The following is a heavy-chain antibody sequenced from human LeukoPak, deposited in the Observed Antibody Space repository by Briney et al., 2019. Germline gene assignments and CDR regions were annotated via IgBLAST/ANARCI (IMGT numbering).Heavy chain of an antibody. V-gene: IGHV3-7*01. D-gene: IGHD3-10*01. CDR2: IKEDGSEK. CDR3: ARVGWFGELTRHPGGDS. Sequence: PGGSLRLSCAASGFTFSSYDMHWVRQAPGKGLEWVANIKEDGSEKNYVDSVKGRFTISRDNAKDSLYLQMNSMRAEETAVYYCARVGWFGELTRHPGGDSWGQGTLVTVSS. CDR1: GFTFSSYD. J-gene: IGHJ4*02.